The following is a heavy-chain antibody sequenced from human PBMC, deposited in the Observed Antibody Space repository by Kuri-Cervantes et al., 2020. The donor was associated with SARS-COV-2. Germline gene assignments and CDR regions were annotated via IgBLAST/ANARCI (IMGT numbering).Heavy chain of an antibody. V-gene: IGHV1-8*01. CDR3: ARGLYSSSWYGPIYYYYYIGA. CDR2: MNPNSGNT. D-gene: IGHD6-13*01. Sequence: ASVKVSCKASGYTFTSYDINWVRQATGQGLEWMGWMNPNSGNTGYAQKCQGRVTMTRNTSISTAYMELSSLRSDDTAVYYCARGLYSSSWYGPIYYYYYIGAWGKGTTVTVSS. CDR1: GYTFTSYD. J-gene: IGHJ6*03.